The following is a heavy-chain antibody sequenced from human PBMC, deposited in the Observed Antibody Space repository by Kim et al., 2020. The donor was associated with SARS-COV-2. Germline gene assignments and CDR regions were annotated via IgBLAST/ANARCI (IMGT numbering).Heavy chain of an antibody. Sequence: ASVKGRFTISRDDSKSIAYLQMNSLKTEDTAVYYCTREGSSSWYFYFDYWGQGTLVTVSS. V-gene: IGHV3-49*02. J-gene: IGHJ4*02. CDR3: TREGSSSWYFYFDY. D-gene: IGHD6-13*01.